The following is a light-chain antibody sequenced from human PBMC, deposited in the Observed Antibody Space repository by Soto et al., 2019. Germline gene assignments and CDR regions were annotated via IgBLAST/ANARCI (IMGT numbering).Light chain of an antibody. J-gene: IGKJ5*01. Sequence: EIELTQSPATLSLSPGERATLSCRASQSVSSYLAWYQQKPGQAPRLIISDASNRATGIPARFSGSGSGTDFTLAISSLEPEDFAVYYCQQRSNWPPNTLGQGTRLEIK. CDR1: QSVSSY. V-gene: IGKV3-11*01. CDR2: DAS. CDR3: QQRSNWPPNT.